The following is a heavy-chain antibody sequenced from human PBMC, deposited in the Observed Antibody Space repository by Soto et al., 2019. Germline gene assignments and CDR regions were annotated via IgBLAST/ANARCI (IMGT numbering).Heavy chain of an antibody. D-gene: IGHD6-25*01. CDR3: ARLDLGYDY. CDR2: IHYSRVT. V-gene: IGHV4-31*03. J-gene: IGHJ4*02. CDR1: VVAINNDDYY. Sequence: QVQLQESGPGLVKPSRTLSLTCNVSVVAINNDDYYWSWILQHPGKALEWIGNIHYSRVTYYNPPLKSRAAISVDISKQRFSLKLNSVTAADTAVYYCARLDLGYDYCGQGILVTVSS.